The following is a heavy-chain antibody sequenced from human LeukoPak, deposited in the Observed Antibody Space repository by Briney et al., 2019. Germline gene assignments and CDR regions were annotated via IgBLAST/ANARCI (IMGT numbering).Heavy chain of an antibody. CDR1: GGSISSSNW. V-gene: IGHV4-4*02. CDR2: IYHSGST. Sequence: SETLSLTCAVSGGSISSSNWWSWVRQPPGKGLEWIGEIYHSGSTNYNPSPKSRVTISVEKSKNQFSLKLSSVTAADTAVYYCARLALQEVGATQTYYLDYWGQGTLVTVSS. CDR3: ARLALQEVGATQTYYLDY. D-gene: IGHD1-26*01. J-gene: IGHJ4*02.